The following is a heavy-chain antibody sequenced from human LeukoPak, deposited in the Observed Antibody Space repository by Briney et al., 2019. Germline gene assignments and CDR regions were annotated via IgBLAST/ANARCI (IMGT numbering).Heavy chain of an antibody. Sequence: SETLSLTCTGSGGSIRNDYWTWIRQPPGKGLEWIGYRYYSGSTNYNPSLQSRVSMSIDTSKNQFSLNLSSVTAADTALYYCARSQSSGKTAAGDAYYFYHGMDVWGLGTTVTVS. CDR1: GGSIRNDY. J-gene: IGHJ6*02. D-gene: IGHD6-13*01. CDR3: ARSQSSGKTAAGDAYYFYHGMDV. V-gene: IGHV4-59*01. CDR2: RYYSGST.